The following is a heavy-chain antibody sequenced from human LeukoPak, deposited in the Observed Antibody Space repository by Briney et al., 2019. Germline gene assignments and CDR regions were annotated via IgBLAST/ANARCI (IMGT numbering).Heavy chain of an antibody. CDR3: ARDIAGPYYYMDV. CDR2: LNNDAYSS. CDR1: GFPFRSYW. D-gene: IGHD2-15*01. J-gene: IGHJ6*03. Sequence: GGSLRLSCAASGFPFRSYWMHWVRHAPGKGLVWFARLNNDAYSSVYADSVKGRFTISRDNSKNTMFLQMNRLRAEDTAVYYCARDIAGPYYYMDVWGKGTTVTVSS. V-gene: IGHV3-74*01.